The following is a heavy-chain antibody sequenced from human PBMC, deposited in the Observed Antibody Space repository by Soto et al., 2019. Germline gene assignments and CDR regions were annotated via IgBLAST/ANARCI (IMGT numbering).Heavy chain of an antibody. D-gene: IGHD6-13*01. V-gene: IGHV3-48*01. CDR3: ARHPERIAEIGWFDP. Sequence: GGSLRLSCAASGFTFSIYSMNWVRQAPGKGLEWVSYISSSSSTIYYADSVKGRFTISRDNAKNSLYLQMNSLRAEDTAVYYCARHPERIAEIGWFDPWGQGTLVTVSS. CDR2: ISSSSSTI. J-gene: IGHJ5*02. CDR1: GFTFSIYS.